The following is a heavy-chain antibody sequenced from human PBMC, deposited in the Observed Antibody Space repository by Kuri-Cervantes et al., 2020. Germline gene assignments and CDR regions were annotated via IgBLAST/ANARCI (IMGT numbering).Heavy chain of an antibody. Sequence: GSLRLSCTVSGGSISSSSYYWGWIRQPPGKGLEWIGSIYYSGSTYYNPSLKSRVTISVDTSKNQFSLKLSSVTAADTAVYYCARGSQYYDILTGYYRSWFDPWGQGTLVTVSS. CDR2: IYYSGST. J-gene: IGHJ5*02. CDR1: GGSISSSSYY. V-gene: IGHV4-39*01. CDR3: ARGSQYYDILTGYYRSWFDP. D-gene: IGHD3-9*01.